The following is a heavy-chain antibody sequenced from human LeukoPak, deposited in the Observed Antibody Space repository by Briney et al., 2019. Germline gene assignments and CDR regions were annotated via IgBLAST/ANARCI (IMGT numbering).Heavy chain of an antibody. Sequence: SETLSLTCAVYGGSFSGYYWSWIRQPPGKGLEWLGEINHSGSTNYDPSLKSRVTISVDTSKNQFSLKLSSVTAADTAVYYCARESGSYYYLRLDYWGQGTLVTVSS. V-gene: IGHV4-34*01. CDR2: INHSGST. CDR3: ARESGSYYYLRLDY. J-gene: IGHJ4*02. CDR1: GGSFSGYY. D-gene: IGHD1-26*01.